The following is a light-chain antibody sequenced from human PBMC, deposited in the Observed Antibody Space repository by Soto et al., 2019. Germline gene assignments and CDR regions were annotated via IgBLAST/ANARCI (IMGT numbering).Light chain of an antibody. CDR2: ELT. CDR1: SSDVGSFNF. V-gene: IGLV2-23*02. Sequence: QSALTQPASVSGSPGQSITISCTRTSSDVGSFNFVSWYQRHPGKAPKVIIYELTKRPSGVSNRFSGSKSGNTASLTISGLQADDEADYYCCADAGSSTYVFGTGTKLTVL. J-gene: IGLJ1*01. CDR3: CADAGSSTYV.